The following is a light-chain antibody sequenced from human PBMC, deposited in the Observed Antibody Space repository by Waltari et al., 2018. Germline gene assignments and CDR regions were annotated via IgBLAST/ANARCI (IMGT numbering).Light chain of an antibody. CDR2: DAS. CDR3: QQHDRPPLT. Sequence: DIQMTQSPSSLSASVGARVPITCQASQDISNFLNWYQQKPGKAPKLLIYDASILQTGVPSRFRGRGSGSDFTLTISSLEPEDFATYYCQQHDRPPLTFGGGTRVEIK. J-gene: IGKJ4*01. V-gene: IGKV1-33*01. CDR1: QDISNF.